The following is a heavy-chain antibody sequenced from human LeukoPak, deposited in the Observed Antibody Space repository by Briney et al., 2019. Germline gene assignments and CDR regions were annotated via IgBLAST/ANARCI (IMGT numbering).Heavy chain of an antibody. J-gene: IGHJ3*02. Sequence: SGTLSLTCTVSGGSISSGDYYWSWIRQPPGKGLEWIGEINHSGSTNYNPSLKSRVTISVDTSKNQFSLKLSSVTAADTAVYYCASWGPIGEEELVTKLHDAFDIWGQGTMVTVSS. CDR1: GGSISSGDYY. V-gene: IGHV4-39*07. CDR2: INHSGST. CDR3: ASWGPIGEEELVTKLHDAFDI. D-gene: IGHD2-21*02.